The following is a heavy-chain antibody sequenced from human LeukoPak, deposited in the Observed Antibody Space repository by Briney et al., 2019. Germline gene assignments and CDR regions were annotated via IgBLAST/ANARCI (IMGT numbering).Heavy chain of an antibody. V-gene: IGHV3-23*01. CDR3: AKDMTFDYDIGESDY. D-gene: IGHD3-22*01. Sequence: SGGSLRLSCAASGFTFSGSAMHWVRQASGKGLEWVSGIRGSGGRRYYADSVKGRFTISRDNSKNTLYLQMDSLRAEDTAVYYCAKDMTFDYDIGESDYWGQGTLVTVSS. CDR1: GFTFSGSA. J-gene: IGHJ4*02. CDR2: IRGSGGRR.